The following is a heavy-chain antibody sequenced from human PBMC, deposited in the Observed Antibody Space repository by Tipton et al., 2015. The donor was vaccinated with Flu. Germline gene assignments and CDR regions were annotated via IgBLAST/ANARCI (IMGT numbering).Heavy chain of an antibody. J-gene: IGHJ6*02. CDR1: GGSFSSYY. D-gene: IGHD3-3*01. CDR3: ARATIWRGYVTYAMDV. CDR2: VYESGTT. Sequence: LRLSCTVSGGSFSSYYWTWIRQPPGKGLEWIGYVYESGTTNYNPSLKSRVTISTDASKNQFSPRLNSVTAADTAVYYCARATIWRGYVTYAMDVRGQGTTFTV. V-gene: IGHV4-59*01.